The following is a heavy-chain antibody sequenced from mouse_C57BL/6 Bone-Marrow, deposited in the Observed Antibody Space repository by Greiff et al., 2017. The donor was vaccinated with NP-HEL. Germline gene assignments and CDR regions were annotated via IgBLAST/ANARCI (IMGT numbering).Heavy chain of an antibody. CDR3: ARFITTVLYWYFDV. J-gene: IGHJ1*03. CDR2: INYDGSST. Sequence: EVKVVESEGGLVQPGSSMKLSCTASGFTFSDYYMAWVRQVPEKGLEWVANINYDGSSTYYLDSLKSRFIISRDNAKNILYLQMSSLKSEDTATYYCARFITTVLYWYFDVWGTGTTVTVSS. V-gene: IGHV5-16*01. D-gene: IGHD1-1*01. CDR1: GFTFSDYY.